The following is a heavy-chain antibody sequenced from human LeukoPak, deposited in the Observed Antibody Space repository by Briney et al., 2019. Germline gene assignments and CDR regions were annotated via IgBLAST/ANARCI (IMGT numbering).Heavy chain of an antibody. Sequence: GGSLRLSCAASGFTFRSFGMHWVRQAPGKGLEWVAVISYDGSNKDYGDSVKGRFTISRDSSKNTLYLQMNSLRVEDTAVYYCARDYSTRYAMDVWGQGTTVTVS. CDR1: GFTFRSFG. V-gene: IGHV3-30-3*01. CDR2: ISYDGSNK. J-gene: IGHJ6*02. CDR3: ARDYSTRYAMDV. D-gene: IGHD2-2*01.